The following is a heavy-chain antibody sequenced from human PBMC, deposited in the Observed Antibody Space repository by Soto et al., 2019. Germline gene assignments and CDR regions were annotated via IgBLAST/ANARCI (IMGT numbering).Heavy chain of an antibody. CDR1: GVTFSSYT. Sequence: VQLVQSGAEVKKPGSSVKVSCKASGVTFSSYTISWVRQAPGQGLEWMVSIIPILGIYNYAQKFQGRGMITADKSTSTAYMAPSSLRPAATAVYYCMSSGHSHRAAAGGDHWREGTLVSVYS. J-gene: IGHJ4*02. CDR2: IIPILGIY. D-gene: IGHD6-13*01. V-gene: IGHV1-69*02. CDR3: MSSGHSHRAAAGGDH.